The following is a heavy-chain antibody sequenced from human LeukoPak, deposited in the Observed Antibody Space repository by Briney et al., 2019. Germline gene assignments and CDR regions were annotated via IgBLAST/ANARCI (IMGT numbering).Heavy chain of an antibody. Sequence: SETLSLTCTVSGVSISYNYWSWIRQPPGKGLGWIGQIFYTGTTEYNPSLKSRVSMSLDTSKNQFSLRLSSVTAGDTAVYYCARQHGRNYLDFWGQGTLVTVSS. CDR3: ARQHGRNYLDF. CDR1: GVSISYNY. D-gene: IGHD4-23*01. CDR2: IFYTGTT. J-gene: IGHJ4*02. V-gene: IGHV4-59*01.